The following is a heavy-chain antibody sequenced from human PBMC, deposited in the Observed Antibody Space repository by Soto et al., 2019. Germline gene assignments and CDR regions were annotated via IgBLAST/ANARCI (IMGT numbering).Heavy chain of an antibody. CDR3: AIELDY. CDR2: ISYAGSNK. CDR1: GFTFSSYG. Sequence: QVQLVESGGGVVQPGRSLRLSCAASGFTFSSYGMHWVRQAPGKGLEWVAVISYAGSNKYYADSVKGRFTISRDNSKNTLYLQMNSLRAEDTAVYYCAIELDYWGQGTLVTVSS. J-gene: IGHJ4*02. V-gene: IGHV3-30*03.